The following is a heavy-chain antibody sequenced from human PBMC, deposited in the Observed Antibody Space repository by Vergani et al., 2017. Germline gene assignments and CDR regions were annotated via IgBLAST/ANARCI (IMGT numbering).Heavy chain of an antibody. V-gene: IGHV4-34*01. CDR3: AREYGYNYGHSWFDP. J-gene: IGHJ5*02. CDR2: INHSGST. Sequence: QVQLQQWGAGLLKPSETLSLTCAVYAGSFSGYYGNWIRQPPGKGLEWIGEINHSGSTNYNASLKSRVTISVDTSKNQFSLKLSSVTAADTAVYYCAREYGYNYGHSWFDPWGQGTLVTVSS. D-gene: IGHD5-24*01. CDR1: AGSFSGYY.